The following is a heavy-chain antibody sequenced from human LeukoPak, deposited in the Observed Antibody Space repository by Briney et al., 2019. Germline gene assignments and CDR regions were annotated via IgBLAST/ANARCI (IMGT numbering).Heavy chain of an antibody. Sequence: GGSLRLSCAASGLTFSSYAMMWLRQAPGKGLEWVAVISYDGSNKYYADSVKGRFTISRDNSKNTLYLQMNSLRAEDTAVYYCARGYSSSWFDFDYWGQGTLVTVSS. CDR2: ISYDGSNK. V-gene: IGHV3-30-3*01. CDR1: GLTFSSYA. J-gene: IGHJ4*02. CDR3: ARGYSSSWFDFDY. D-gene: IGHD6-13*01.